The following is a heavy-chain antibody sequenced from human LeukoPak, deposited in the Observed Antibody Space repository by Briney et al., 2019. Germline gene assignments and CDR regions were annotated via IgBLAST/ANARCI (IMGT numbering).Heavy chain of an antibody. CDR3: ARVTQKLERIAVARTSEWRANWYFDL. V-gene: IGHV4-4*07. CDR2: IYASGGT. CDR1: GGSISSYY. Sequence: SETLSLTCTVSGGSISSYYWSWIRQPAGKGLEWLGRIYASGGTNYNPSLKRRVTMSVDTSQNQFFLKVNSVTAADTAVYYCARVTQKLERIAVARTSEWRANWYFDLWGRGTLVTVSS. J-gene: IGHJ2*01. D-gene: IGHD6-19*01.